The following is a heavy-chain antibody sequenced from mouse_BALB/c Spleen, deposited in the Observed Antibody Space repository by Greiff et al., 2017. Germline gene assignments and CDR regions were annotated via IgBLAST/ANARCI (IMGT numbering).Heavy chain of an antibody. CDR3: ARNTVVATGAMDY. Sequence: EVKLVESGPELVKPGASMKISCKASGYSFTGYTMNWVKQSHGKNLEWIGLINPYNGGTSYNQKFKGKATLTVDKSSSTAYMELLSLTSEDSAVYYCARNTVVATGAMDYWGQGTSVTVSS. J-gene: IGHJ4*01. D-gene: IGHD1-1*01. V-gene: IGHV1-18*01. CDR1: GYSFTGYT. CDR2: INPYNGGT.